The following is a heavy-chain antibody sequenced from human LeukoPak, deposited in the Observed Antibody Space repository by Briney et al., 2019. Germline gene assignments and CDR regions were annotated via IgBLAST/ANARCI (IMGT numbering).Heavy chain of an antibody. J-gene: IGHJ4*02. Sequence: IPSETLSLTCAVSGGSISGTDWWSWVRQTPGKGLEWIAEIYDSGSTNYTPSLRSRVTISMDRSKNQFSLTLTSMTAADTAVYYCARQGAVAGITGRFYDYWGQGTLVTVSS. CDR1: GGSISGTDW. D-gene: IGHD4-23*01. CDR2: IYDSGST. CDR3: ARQGAVAGITGRFYDY. V-gene: IGHV4-4*02.